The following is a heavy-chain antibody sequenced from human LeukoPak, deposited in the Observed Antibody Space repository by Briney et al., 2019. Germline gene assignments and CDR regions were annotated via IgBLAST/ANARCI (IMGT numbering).Heavy chain of an antibody. V-gene: IGHV3-23*01. CDR3: AKSPRSAADNWFDP. D-gene: IGHD6-13*01. Sequence: GGPLRLSCADSGFTLSTYAMNWVRQAPGKGLEWVSGISAGGGSTYYADSVKGRFTISRDNSKNTLYLQMNSLTVEDTAVYYCAKSPRSAADNWFDPWGQGTLVTVSS. J-gene: IGHJ5*02. CDR2: ISAGGGST. CDR1: GFTLSTYA.